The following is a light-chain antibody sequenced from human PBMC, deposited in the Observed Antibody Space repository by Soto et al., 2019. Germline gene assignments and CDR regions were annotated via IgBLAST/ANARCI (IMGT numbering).Light chain of an antibody. CDR1: TGTVTSGHY. V-gene: IGLV7-46*01. J-gene: IGLJ7*01. CDR3: VLPYSGPSI. CDR2: DIN. Sequence: QAEVTQEPSLTVSPGGTVTLTCGSSTGTVTSGHYPYWFQLKPGQAPRTLLYDINNKHSWTPARFSGYLLGGKAALTLAGAQTEEEGDYYCVLPYSGPSIFGGGTQLTVL.